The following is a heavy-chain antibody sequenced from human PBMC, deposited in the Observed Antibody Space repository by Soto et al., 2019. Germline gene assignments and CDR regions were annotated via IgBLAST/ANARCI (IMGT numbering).Heavy chain of an antibody. V-gene: IGHV3-30*18. CDR1: GFVFSSYG. J-gene: IGHJ6*02. CDR2: ITNDGNKA. Sequence: QMKLVESGGGVVQPGTSLRLSCAASGFVFSSYGMHWVRQAPGKGLEWVALITNDGNKAYYRESVKGRFSISRDKSTHTVDLLMTNLRPEDTGIYHCAKEGPGGGRHFYYGMDVWGQGTTVTVSS. CDR3: AKEGPGGGRHFYYGMDV. D-gene: IGHD1-26*01.